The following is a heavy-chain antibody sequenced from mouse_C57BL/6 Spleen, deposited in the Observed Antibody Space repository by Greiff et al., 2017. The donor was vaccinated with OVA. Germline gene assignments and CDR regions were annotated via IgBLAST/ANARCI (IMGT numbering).Heavy chain of an antibody. D-gene: IGHD2-2*01. V-gene: IGHV1-26*01. J-gene: IGHJ4*01. CDR3: ARLGLRGAMDY. Sequence: EVQLQQSGPELVKPGASVKISCKASGYTFTDYYMNWVKQSHGQSLEWIGDINPNNGGTSYNQKFKGKATLTVDKSSSTAYMELRSLTSEDSAVYYCARLGLRGAMDYWGQGTSVTVSS. CDR2: INPNNGGT. CDR1: GYTFTDYY.